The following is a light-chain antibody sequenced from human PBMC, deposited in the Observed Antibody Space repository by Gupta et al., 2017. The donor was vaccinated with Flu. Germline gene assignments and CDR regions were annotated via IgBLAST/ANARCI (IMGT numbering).Light chain of an antibody. Sequence: EIVLTQSPGTLSLSPGERATLSCRASQSVGSNYLAWYQQKPGQAPSLLIYGASSRATGIPDRFSGSGSGTDFTLTISRREPEDFAVYYCQRDGTSPLTFGGGTKVEIK. CDR1: QSVGSNY. J-gene: IGKJ4*01. CDR3: QRDGTSPLT. V-gene: IGKV3-20*01. CDR2: GAS.